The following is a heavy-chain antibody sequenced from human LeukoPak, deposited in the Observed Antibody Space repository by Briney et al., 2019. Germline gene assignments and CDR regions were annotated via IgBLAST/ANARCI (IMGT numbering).Heavy chain of an antibody. CDR2: MYPGDSDA. D-gene: IGHD6-13*01. Sequence: AGGSLRLSCQGSGHSFTDYWIGRVRQMPGKGLEWMGVMYPGDSDASYSPSFQGQVTISVDKSITTPYLQWSSLEASDTAMYYCARLYTTSWKGPGYFDYWGQGTLVTVSS. V-gene: IGHV5-51*01. CDR3: ARLYTTSWKGPGYFDY. J-gene: IGHJ4*02. CDR1: GHSFTDYW.